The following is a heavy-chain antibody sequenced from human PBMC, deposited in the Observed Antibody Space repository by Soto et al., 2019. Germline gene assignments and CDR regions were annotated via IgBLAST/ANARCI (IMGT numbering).Heavy chain of an antibody. CDR3: ARDGSGDRHAFDI. J-gene: IGHJ3*02. Sequence: QVQLVESGGGVVQSGRSLRLSCAASGFSFSSYGMHWVRQAPGKGLEWVAGIWYDGSNKYYADSVKGRFTISRDNSMNTLYLLMNSLRAEDTAVYYCARDGSGDRHAFDIWGQGTMVTVSS. V-gene: IGHV3-33*01. D-gene: IGHD3-10*01. CDR2: IWYDGSNK. CDR1: GFSFSSYG.